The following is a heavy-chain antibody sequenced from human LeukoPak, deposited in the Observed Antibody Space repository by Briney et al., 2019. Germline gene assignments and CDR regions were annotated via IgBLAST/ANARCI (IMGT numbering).Heavy chain of an antibody. CDR2: INSDGSST. Sequence: PGGSLRLSCAASEFTFSNYWMHWVRQAPGKGLVWVSRINSDGSSTSYADSVKGRFTISRDNAKNTLYLQMNSLRAEDTAVYYCARGFTIFGVVNDAYDIWGQGTTVTVSS. D-gene: IGHD3-3*01. CDR3: ARGFTIFGVVNDAYDI. V-gene: IGHV3-74*01. J-gene: IGHJ3*02. CDR1: EFTFSNYW.